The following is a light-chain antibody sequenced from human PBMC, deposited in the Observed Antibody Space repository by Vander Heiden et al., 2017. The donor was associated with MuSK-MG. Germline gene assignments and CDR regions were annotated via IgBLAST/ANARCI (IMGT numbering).Light chain of an antibody. CDR2: WAS. CDR1: QSGLYSSNTTNY. Sequence: DVVVTPSPDSLPVSMGGEPATTCTTSQSGLYSSNTTNYLEWYQQKPGQPPKLLIYWASTRESGVPDRFSGSGSGTDFTLTISSLQAEDVAVYYCQQYYTVPVTFGQGTRLEIK. J-gene: IGKJ5*01. V-gene: IGKV4-1*01. CDR3: QQYYTVPVT.